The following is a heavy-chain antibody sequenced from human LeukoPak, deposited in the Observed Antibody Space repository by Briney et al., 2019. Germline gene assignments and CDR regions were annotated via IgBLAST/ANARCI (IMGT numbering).Heavy chain of an antibody. J-gene: IGHJ6*02. V-gene: IGHV4-34*01. CDR3: VRGLAYCGGDCYSALLKYYYGMDV. CDR1: GGSFSGYY. CDR2: INHSGST. Sequence: PSETLSLTCAVYGGSFSGYYWSWIRQPPGKGLEWIGEINHSGSTNYNPSLKSRVTISVDTSKNQFSLKLSSVTAADTAVYYCVRGLAYCGGDCYSALLKYYYGMDVWGQGTTVTVSS. D-gene: IGHD2-21*02.